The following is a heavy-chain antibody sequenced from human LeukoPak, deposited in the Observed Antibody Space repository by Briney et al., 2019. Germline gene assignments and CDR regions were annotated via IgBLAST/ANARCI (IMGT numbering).Heavy chain of an antibody. CDR1: GGTSTNYE. V-gene: IGHV1-69*04. Sequence: SVKVSCKASGGTSTNYEMSWVRQAPGQGLEWMGRTDPHVAYTTYAPKFKARLAITTDKLTSTTYMELSSLTSEDTAVYYCARDPIFGPPTRDWHFYFCGRGTLVTVSS. J-gene: IGHJ2*01. CDR2: TDPHVAYT. CDR3: ARDPIFGPPTRDWHFYF. D-gene: IGHD3-10*02.